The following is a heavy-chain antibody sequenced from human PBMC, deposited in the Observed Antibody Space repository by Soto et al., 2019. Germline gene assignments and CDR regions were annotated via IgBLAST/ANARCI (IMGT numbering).Heavy chain of an antibody. CDR1: GGSISSGDYY. D-gene: IGHD3-22*01. CDR2: IYYSGST. CDR3: ARDQRYYDSSGPGDY. J-gene: IGHJ4*02. V-gene: IGHV4-30-4*01. Sequence: SETLSLTCTVSGGSISSGDYYWSWIRHPPGKGLEWIGYIYYSGSTYYNPSLKSRVTISVDTSKNQFSLKLSSVTAADTAVYYCARDQRYYDSSGPGDYWGQGTLVTVSS.